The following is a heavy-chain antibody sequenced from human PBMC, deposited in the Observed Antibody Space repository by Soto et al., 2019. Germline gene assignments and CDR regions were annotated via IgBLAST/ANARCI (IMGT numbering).Heavy chain of an antibody. CDR3: ATGAQIDFWSGYAPDY. J-gene: IGHJ4*02. D-gene: IGHD3-3*01. CDR2: ISGSGGST. V-gene: IGHV3-23*01. CDR1: GFTFSSYA. Sequence: PGGYLRLSCAASGFTFSSYAMSWVHQAPGKGLEWVSAISGSGGSTYYADSVKGRFTISRDNSKNTLYLQMNSLRAEDTAVYYCATGAQIDFWSGYAPDYWGQGTLVTVSS.